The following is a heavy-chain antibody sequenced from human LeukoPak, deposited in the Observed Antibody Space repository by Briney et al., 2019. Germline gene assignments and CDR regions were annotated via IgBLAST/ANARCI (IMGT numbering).Heavy chain of an antibody. D-gene: IGHD3-16*01. Sequence: GGSLRLSCAASGFTISNYVMSWVRRAPGRGLEWVGRIKSKTDGGTTDYAAPVKGRFTISRDDSKNTLSLQMNSLKTEDAAVYYCTSRSHMFGGAFDIWGQGTMVTVSS. CDR3: TSRSHMFGGAFDI. CDR1: GFTISNYV. V-gene: IGHV3-15*01. CDR2: IKSKTDGGTT. J-gene: IGHJ3*02.